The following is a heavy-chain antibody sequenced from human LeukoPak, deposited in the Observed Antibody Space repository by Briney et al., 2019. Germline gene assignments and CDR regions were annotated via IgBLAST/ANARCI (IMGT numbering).Heavy chain of an antibody. Sequence: ASVKVSCKASGYTFTSYGISWVRQAPGQGLEWMGWISAYNGNTNYARKLQGRVTMTTDTSTSTAYMELRSLRSDDTAVYYCASLIRGREYSNSEVDYWGQGTLVTVPS. D-gene: IGHD6-6*01. V-gene: IGHV1-18*01. CDR2: ISAYNGNT. J-gene: IGHJ4*02. CDR1: GYTFTSYG. CDR3: ASLIRGREYSNSEVDY.